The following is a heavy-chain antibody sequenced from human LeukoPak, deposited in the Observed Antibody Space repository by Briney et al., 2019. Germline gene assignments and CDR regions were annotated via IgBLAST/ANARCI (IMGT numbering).Heavy chain of an antibody. CDR2: IRYDGSNK. CDR3: AETYYDILTGYSNLDY. Sequence: HPGGSLRLSCAASGFTFSSYGMHWVRQAPGKGLEWVAFIRYDGSNKYYADSVKGRFTISRDNSKNTLYLQMNSLRAEDTAVYYCAETYYDILTGYSNLDYWGQGTLVTVSS. V-gene: IGHV3-30*02. D-gene: IGHD3-9*01. J-gene: IGHJ4*02. CDR1: GFTFSSYG.